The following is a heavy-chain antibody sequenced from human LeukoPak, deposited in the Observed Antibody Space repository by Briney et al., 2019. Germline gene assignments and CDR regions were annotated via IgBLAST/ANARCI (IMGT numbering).Heavy chain of an antibody. J-gene: IGHJ3*02. CDR3: TDSSGYYSHDAFDI. CDR2: IIPIFGTA. CDR1: GGTFSSYA. D-gene: IGHD3-22*01. V-gene: IGHV1-69*05. Sequence: SVKVSCKASGGTFSSYAISWVRQAPGQGLEWMGGIIPIFGTANYAQKFQGRVTITTDESTSTAYMELSSLRSEDTAVYYRTDSSGYYSHDAFDIWGQGTMVTVSS.